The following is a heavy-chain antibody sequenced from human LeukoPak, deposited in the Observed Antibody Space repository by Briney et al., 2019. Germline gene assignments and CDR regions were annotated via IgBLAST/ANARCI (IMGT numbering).Heavy chain of an antibody. J-gene: IGHJ1*01. D-gene: IGHD3-22*01. V-gene: IGHV3-15*01. Sequence: ETLSLTCAVYGGSFSGYYWSWIRQPPGKGLEWVGRIKSKTDGGTIDYAAPVKGRFTISRDDSKDTLFLQMNSLKTEDTAVYYCTTDLSELDDSGYYAKYFHHWGQGTLVSVSS. CDR3: TTDLSELDDSGYYAKYFHH. CDR1: GGSFSGYY. CDR2: IKSKTDGGTI.